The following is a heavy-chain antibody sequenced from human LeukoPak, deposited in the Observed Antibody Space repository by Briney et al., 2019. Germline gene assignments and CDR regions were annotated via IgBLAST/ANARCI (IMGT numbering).Heavy chain of an antibody. CDR3: VRSFAKGVAGRGDFDY. CDR2: IYYSGST. D-gene: IGHD6-19*01. J-gene: IGHJ4*02. V-gene: IGHV4-59*08. Sequence: SETLSLTCTVSGGSISSYYWSWIRQPPGKGLEWIGYIYYSGSTNYNPSLKSRVTISVDTSKNQFSLKLSSVTAADTAVYYCVRSFAKGVAGRGDFDYWGQGTLVTVSS. CDR1: GGSISSYY.